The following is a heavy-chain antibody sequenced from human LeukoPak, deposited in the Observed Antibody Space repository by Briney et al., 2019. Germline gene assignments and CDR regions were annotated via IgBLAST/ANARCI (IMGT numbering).Heavy chain of an antibody. J-gene: IGHJ4*02. CDR2: ISSSSSYI. CDR3: ARGAPYCSGGSCMYYFDY. V-gene: IGHV3-21*01. D-gene: IGHD2-15*01. CDR1: GFTFSSYS. Sequence: GGSLRLSCTASGFTFSSYSMNWVRNAPGKGLERDSSISSSSSYIYYADSVKGRFTISRDNAKNSLYPQMNSPRAEDTAVYYCARGAPYCSGGSCMYYFDYWGQGTLVTVSS.